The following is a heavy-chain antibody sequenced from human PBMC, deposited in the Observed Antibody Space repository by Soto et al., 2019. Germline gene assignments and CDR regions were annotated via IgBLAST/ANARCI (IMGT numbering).Heavy chain of an antibody. Sequence: FGLTLVNPTQTLTLTCTFSGFSLSTSGVGVGWIRQPPGKALEWLALIYWDDDKRYSPSLKSRLTITKDTSKNQVVLTMTNMDPVDTATYYCAHRRGTGTVLNWFDPWGQGTLVTVSS. CDR1: GFSLSTSGVG. J-gene: IGHJ5*02. CDR2: IYWDDDK. CDR3: AHRRGTGTVLNWFDP. V-gene: IGHV2-5*02. D-gene: IGHD1-7*01.